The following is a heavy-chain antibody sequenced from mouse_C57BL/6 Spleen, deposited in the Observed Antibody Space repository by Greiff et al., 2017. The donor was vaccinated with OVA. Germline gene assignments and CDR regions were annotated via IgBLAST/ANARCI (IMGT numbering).Heavy chain of an antibody. V-gene: IGHV1-61*01. D-gene: IGHD2-3*01. Sequence: VQLQPSGAELVRPGSSVKLSCKASGYTFTSYWMDWVKQRPGQGLEWIGNIYPSDSETHYNQKFKDTATLTVDKSSSTAYMQLSSLTSEDSAVYYCAREGIYDGYYPAWFAYWGQGTLVTVSA. CDR2: IYPSDSET. J-gene: IGHJ3*01. CDR1: GYTFTSYW. CDR3: AREGIYDGYYPAWFAY.